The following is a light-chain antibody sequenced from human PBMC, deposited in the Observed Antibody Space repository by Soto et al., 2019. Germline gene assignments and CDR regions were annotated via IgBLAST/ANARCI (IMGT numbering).Light chain of an antibody. J-gene: IGKJ1*01. V-gene: IGKV3-15*01. CDR3: QQYNNWRWT. CDR2: GAS. CDR1: QSVTSN. Sequence: EIVLTQSPGTLSLSPGERATLSCRASQSVTSNLAWYQQKPGQAPRLLIYGASTRATGIPARFSGSGSGTEFTLTISSLKSEDFAVYYCQQYNNWRWTFGQGTK.